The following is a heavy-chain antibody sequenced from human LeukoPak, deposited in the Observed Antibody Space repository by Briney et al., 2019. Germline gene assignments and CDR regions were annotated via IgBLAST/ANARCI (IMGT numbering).Heavy chain of an antibody. V-gene: IGHV1-8*01. Sequence: ASVKVSCKASGYTFTSYDINWVRQATGQGLEWMGWMNPSSGNTGYAQKFQGRVSMTRDASISTAYMELSSLRSEDTAVYYCARGPVEAVFGVSTEDWGQGTTVTVSS. CDR2: MNPSSGNT. CDR1: GYTFTSYD. D-gene: IGHD3-10*02. J-gene: IGHJ6*02. CDR3: ARGPVEAVFGVSTED.